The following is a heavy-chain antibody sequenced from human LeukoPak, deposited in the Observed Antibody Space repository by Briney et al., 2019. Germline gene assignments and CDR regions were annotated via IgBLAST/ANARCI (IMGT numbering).Heavy chain of an antibody. J-gene: IGHJ4*02. D-gene: IGHD5-18*01. V-gene: IGHV3-23*01. CDR3: AKAPLGGPPKIQLWPHYYFDY. CDR2: ISGSGGST. Sequence: PGGSLRLSCAASGFTFSSYAMSWVRQAPGKGLEWVSAISGSGGSTYYADSVKGRFTISRDNSKNTLYLQMNSLRAEDAAVYYCAKAPLGGPPKIQLWPHYYFDYWGQGTLVTVSS. CDR1: GFTFSSYA.